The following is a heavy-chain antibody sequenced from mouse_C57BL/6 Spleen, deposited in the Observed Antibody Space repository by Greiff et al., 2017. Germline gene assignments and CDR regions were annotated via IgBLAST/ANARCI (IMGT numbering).Heavy chain of an antibody. CDR1: GYTFTSYW. D-gene: IGHD2-2*01. CDR2: IYPSDSET. CDR3: ARVGGYRDV. J-gene: IGHJ1*03. V-gene: IGHV1-61*01. Sequence: VQLQQPVAELVRPGSSVQLSCKASGYTFTSYWMDWVKQRPGQGLEWIGNIYPSDSETHYNQKFKDKATLTVDKSSSTAYMQLSSLTSEDSAVYYCARVGGYRDVWGTGTTVTVST.